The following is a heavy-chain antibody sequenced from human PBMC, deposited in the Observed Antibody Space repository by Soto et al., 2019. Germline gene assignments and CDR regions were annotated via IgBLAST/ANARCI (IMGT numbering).Heavy chain of an antibody. CDR1: GGTFSSYS. V-gene: IGHV1-69*02. CDR3: ARVAQDIVVVPAVRANYYYYMDV. Sequence: GASVKVSCKASGGTFSSYSISWVRQAPGQGLEWMGRIIPILGIANYAQKFQGRVTITADKSTSTAYMELSSLRSEDTAVYYCARVAQDIVVVPAVRANYYYYMDVRGKGTTVTVS. D-gene: IGHD2-2*01. J-gene: IGHJ6*03. CDR2: IIPILGIA.